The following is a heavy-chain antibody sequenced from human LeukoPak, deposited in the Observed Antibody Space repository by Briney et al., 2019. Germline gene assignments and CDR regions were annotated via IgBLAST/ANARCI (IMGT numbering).Heavy chain of an antibody. CDR2: VSGSGGST. V-gene: IGHV3-23*01. CDR1: GFNFSTYG. D-gene: IGHD3-3*01. CDR3: AKGAYYDFWSGYYPYYYYMDV. J-gene: IGHJ6*03. Sequence: GGSLRLSCAASGFNFSTYGMSWVRQAPGKGLEWVSLVSGSGGSTYYGDSVKGRFTISRDNSKNTLYLQMNSLRAEDTAVYYCAKGAYYDFWSGYYPYYYYMDVWGKGTTVTVSS.